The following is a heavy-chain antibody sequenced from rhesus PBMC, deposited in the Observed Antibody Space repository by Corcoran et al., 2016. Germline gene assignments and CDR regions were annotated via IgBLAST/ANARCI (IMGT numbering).Heavy chain of an antibody. J-gene: IGHJ4*01. CDR3: ARAKWELVFDY. Sequence: QVQLQESGPGLVKPSETLSLPCAVSGGSFSGYYWGWLRQPPGKGLEWIGYISGSSGSTDYNPSLKSRVTISTDTSKNQFSLKLSSVTAADTAVYYCARAKWELVFDYWGQGVLVTVSS. CDR1: GGSFSGYY. D-gene: IGHD1-44*01. V-gene: IGHV4-165*01. CDR2: ISGSSGST.